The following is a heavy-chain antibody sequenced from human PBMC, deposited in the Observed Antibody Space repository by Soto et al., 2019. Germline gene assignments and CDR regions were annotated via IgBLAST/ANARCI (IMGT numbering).Heavy chain of an antibody. Sequence: ETLSLSCPVSGSSISSGSYWSWIRQAPGKGPEWIASIYHGGTTFYNPSLKSRITISVDTSNNQFSMKLTSVTAADTAVYYCARVHVMVVDGSTFDYWGHGTMVTVPS. CDR1: GSSISSGSY. D-gene: IGHD6-19*01. CDR3: ARVHVMVVDGSTFDY. V-gene: IGHV4-38-2*01. CDR2: IYHGGTT. J-gene: IGHJ4*01.